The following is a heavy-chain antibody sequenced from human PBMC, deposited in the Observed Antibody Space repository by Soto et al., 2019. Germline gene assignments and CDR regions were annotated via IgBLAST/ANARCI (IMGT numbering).Heavy chain of an antibody. CDR3: AREGTRTVTDWYFDL. CDR2: ITHSGST. D-gene: IGHD4-17*01. CDR1: GGSFSGYY. J-gene: IGHJ2*01. Sequence: QVQLQQWGAGLLKPSETLSLTCAVYGGSFSGYYWSWIRQPPGKGLEWIGEITHSGSTNYNRSLKSRVTLSVDTSKNQFSLKLSSVTAADTAVYYCAREGTRTVTDWYFDLWGRGTLVTVSS. V-gene: IGHV4-34*01.